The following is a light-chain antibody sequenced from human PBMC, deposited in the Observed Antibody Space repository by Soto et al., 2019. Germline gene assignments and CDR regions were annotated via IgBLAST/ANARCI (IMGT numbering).Light chain of an antibody. V-gene: IGKV3-20*01. J-gene: IGKJ1*01. Sequence: EIVLTQSPCTLSLSPGERATLSCRASQSVRSNCLAWYQHKPGQAPRLLIYGTSSRATDIPDRFTGSGSGTDFTLTISRLEPEDFAVYSCQQYGRPPQTCGQGTKGEI. CDR1: QSVRSNC. CDR3: QQYGRPPQT. CDR2: GTS.